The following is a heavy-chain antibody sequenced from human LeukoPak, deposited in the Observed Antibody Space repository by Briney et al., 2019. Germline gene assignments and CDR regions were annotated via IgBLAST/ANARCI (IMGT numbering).Heavy chain of an antibody. CDR1: GFTVSSNF. J-gene: IGHJ4*02. D-gene: IGHD6-19*01. Sequence: GGSLRLSCAASGFTVSSNFMSWVRQAPEKGLEWVSVMYSDGSTYYAESVKGRFTISRDNSKNSLYLQMNSLRAGDTAVYYCARSLEGNGWFDYWGQGTLVTVSS. CDR3: ARSLEGNGWFDY. V-gene: IGHV3-53*01. CDR2: MYSDGST.